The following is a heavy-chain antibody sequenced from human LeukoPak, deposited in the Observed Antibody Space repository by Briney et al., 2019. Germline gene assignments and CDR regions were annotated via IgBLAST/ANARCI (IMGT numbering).Heavy chain of an antibody. CDR3: AKGGASFGELFPPWFDP. V-gene: IGHV3-9*01. Sequence: PGGSLRLSCAASGFTFDDYAMHWVRQAPGKGLEWVSGISWNSGSIGYADSVKGRFTISRDNAKNSLYLQMNSLRAEDTALYYCAKGGASFGELFPPWFDPWGQGTLVTVSS. CDR1: GFTFDDYA. J-gene: IGHJ5*02. D-gene: IGHD3-10*01. CDR2: ISWNSGSI.